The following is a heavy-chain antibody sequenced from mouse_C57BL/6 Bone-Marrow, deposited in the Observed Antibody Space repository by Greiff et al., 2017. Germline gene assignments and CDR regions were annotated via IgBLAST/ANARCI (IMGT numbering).Heavy chain of an antibody. J-gene: IGHJ1*03. CDR2: IYPRSGNT. CDR1: GYTFTSYG. Sequence: QVQLQQSGAELARPGASVKLSCKASGYTFTSYGISWVKQRTGQGLEWIGEIYPRSGNTYYNEKFKGKATLTADKSSSTAYMELRGLTSEDSAVYFGADVVGEYYYGSAWYFDVWGTGTTVTVSS. V-gene: IGHV1-81*01. CDR3: ADVVGEYYYGSAWYFDV. D-gene: IGHD1-1*01.